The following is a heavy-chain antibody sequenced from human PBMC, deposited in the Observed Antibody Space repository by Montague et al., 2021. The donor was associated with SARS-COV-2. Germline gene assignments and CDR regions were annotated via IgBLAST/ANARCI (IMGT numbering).Heavy chain of an antibody. CDR2: IYYSGST. V-gene: IGHV4-31*03. CDR3: ARARTRITMIVVVIDAFDI. D-gene: IGHD3-22*01. Sequence: TLSLTCTVPGGSISSGGYYWSWIRQHPGKGLEWIGYIYYSGSTYYNPSLKSRVTISVDTSKNQFSLKLSSVTAADTAVYYCARARTRITMIVVVIDAFDIWDQGTMVTVSS. J-gene: IGHJ3*02. CDR1: GGSISSGGYY.